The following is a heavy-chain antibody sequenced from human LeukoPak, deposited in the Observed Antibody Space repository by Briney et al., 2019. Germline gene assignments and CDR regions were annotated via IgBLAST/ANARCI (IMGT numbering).Heavy chain of an antibody. CDR3: ARAGGSGLIDY. V-gene: IGHV1-8*01. D-gene: IGHD6-19*01. Sequence: ASVKVSCKASGYTFTSYDINWVRQAAGQGLEWMGWMNPNSGNTGYAQKFQGRVTMTRNTSINTAYMELTSLTSEDTAVYYCARAGGSGLIDYWGQGTLVTVSS. CDR2: MNPNSGNT. CDR1: GYTFTSYD. J-gene: IGHJ4*02.